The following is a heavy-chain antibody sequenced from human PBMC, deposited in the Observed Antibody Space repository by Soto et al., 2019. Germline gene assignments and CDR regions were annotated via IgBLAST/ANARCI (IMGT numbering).Heavy chain of an antibody. CDR2: ISFDGRNT. CDR1: GFTVSSFA. V-gene: IGHV3-30*18. D-gene: IGHD3-22*01. CDR3: AKPWGSSGYGFDN. Sequence: QVQLVESGGGVVQPGRSLRLSCAASGFTVSSFAMHWVRQVPGKGLEWVAVISFDGRNTYYGDSVKGRFTISRDHSKNTLYLQMNGLRREDTAVYYCAKPWGSSGYGFDNWGKGTLVTVSS. J-gene: IGHJ4*02.